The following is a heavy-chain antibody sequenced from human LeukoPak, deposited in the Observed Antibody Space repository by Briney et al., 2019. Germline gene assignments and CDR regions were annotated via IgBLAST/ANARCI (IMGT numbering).Heavy chain of an antibody. V-gene: IGHV1-2*02. J-gene: IGHJ6*02. CDR2: INPNSGGT. D-gene: IGHD3-22*01. CDR1: GYTFTSYG. CDR3: ARSLGRGVNYYDSSGRVLPHTYYGMDV. Sequence: GASVKVSCKASGYTFTSYGISWVRQAPGQGLEWMGWINPNSGGTNYAQKFQGRVTMTRDTSISTAYMELSRLRSDDTAVYYCARSLGRGVNYYDSSGRVLPHTYYGMDVWGQGTTVTVSS.